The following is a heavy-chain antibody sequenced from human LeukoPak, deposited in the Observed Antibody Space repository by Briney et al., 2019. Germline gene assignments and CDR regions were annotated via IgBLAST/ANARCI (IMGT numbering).Heavy chain of an antibody. CDR1: EYTFTNYD. CDR2: MNPNSGNT. J-gene: IGHJ4*02. V-gene: IGHV1-8*03. CDR3: ARGSVGYCSGGSCYSFPF. D-gene: IGHD2-15*01. Sequence: ASVKVSCKASEYTFTNYDINWVRQATGQGLEWMGWMNPNSGNTGYAQKFQGRVTITRNTSISTAYMELSSLRSEDTAVYYCARGSVGYCSGGSCYSFPFWGQGTLVTVSS.